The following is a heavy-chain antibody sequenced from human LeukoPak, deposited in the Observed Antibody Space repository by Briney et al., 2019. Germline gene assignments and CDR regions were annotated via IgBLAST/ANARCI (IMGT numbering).Heavy chain of an antibody. V-gene: IGHV1-8*03. Sequence: ASVKVSCKASGYTFTSYDINWVRQATGQGLEWMGWMNPNSGNTGYAQKFQGRVTITRNTSISTAYMELSSLRSEDTAVYYCARAHYDFWSGYYNTHSETSFDYWGQGTLVTVSS. D-gene: IGHD3-3*01. CDR3: ARAHYDFWSGYYNTHSETSFDY. CDR2: MNPNSGNT. J-gene: IGHJ4*02. CDR1: GYTFTSYD.